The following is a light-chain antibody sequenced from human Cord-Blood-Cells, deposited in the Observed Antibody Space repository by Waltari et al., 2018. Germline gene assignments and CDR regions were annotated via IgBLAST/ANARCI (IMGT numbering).Light chain of an antibody. V-gene: IGLV2-14*01. CDR3: SSYTSSSTLV. CDR2: DVS. CDR1: SSDVGGYNY. Sequence: QSALTQPASVSGSPGQSITISCTGTSSDVGGYNYVSWYQQHPGQAPKLMIYDVSKRPSGVSNRFSGSKSGNTASLTISGLQAEDDADYYCSSYTSSSTLVFGGGTKLTVL. J-gene: IGLJ3*02.